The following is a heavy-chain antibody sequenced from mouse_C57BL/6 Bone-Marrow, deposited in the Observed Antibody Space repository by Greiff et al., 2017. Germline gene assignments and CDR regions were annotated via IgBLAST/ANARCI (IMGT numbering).Heavy chain of an antibody. CDR2: IDPSDSET. CDR1: GYTFTSYW. J-gene: IGHJ2*01. Sequence: QVQLQQPGAELVRPGSSVKLSCKASGYTFTSYWMHWVKQRPIQGLEWIGNIDPSDSETHSNQKFKDKATLTVDKSSSTAYMQLSSLTSEDSAVYYCARGVYYGSPYYFDYWGQGTTLTVSS. CDR3: ARGVYYGSPYYFDY. D-gene: IGHD2-2*01. V-gene: IGHV1-52*01.